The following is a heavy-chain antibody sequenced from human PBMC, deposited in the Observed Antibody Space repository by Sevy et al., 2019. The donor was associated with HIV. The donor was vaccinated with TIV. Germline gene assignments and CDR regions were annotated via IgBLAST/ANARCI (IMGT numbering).Heavy chain of an antibody. CDR2: ISSSSSTI. CDR1: GFTFSSYS. J-gene: IGHJ4*02. D-gene: IGHD5-18*01. V-gene: IGHV3-48*02. Sequence: GGSLRLSCAASGFTFSSYSMNWVRQAPGKGLEWVSYISSSSSTIYYADSVKGRFTISRDNAKNSLYLQMNSLRDEDTVVYYCARDLGVVDTAMANGYWGQGTLVTVSS. CDR3: ARDLGVVDTAMANGY.